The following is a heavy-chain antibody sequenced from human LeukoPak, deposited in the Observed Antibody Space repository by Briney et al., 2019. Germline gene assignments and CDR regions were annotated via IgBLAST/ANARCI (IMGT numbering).Heavy chain of an antibody. V-gene: IGHV4-39*01. Sequence: SETLSLTCTVSGGSISISTYYWGWIRQPPGKGLEWIGNIYYSGSTYYNPSLKSRVTISVDTSKNQFSLRLSSVTAADTAVYYCARYTGVNGYYFDYWGQGTLVTVSS. J-gene: IGHJ4*02. CDR1: GGSISISTYY. CDR3: ARYTGVNGYYFDY. D-gene: IGHD2-8*01. CDR2: IYYSGST.